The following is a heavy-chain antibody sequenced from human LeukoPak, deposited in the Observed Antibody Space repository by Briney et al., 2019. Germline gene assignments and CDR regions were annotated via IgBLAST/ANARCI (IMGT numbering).Heavy chain of an antibody. V-gene: IGHV4-59*01. CDR1: GGSISSYY. Sequence: PSETLSLTCTVSGGSISSYYWSWIRQPPGKGLECIGYIYYSGSTDYNPSLKSRVTISVDTSKNQFSLKLSSVTAADTAVYYCARETYSSSSSWFDPWGQGTLVTVSS. D-gene: IGHD6-6*01. CDR2: IYYSGST. CDR3: ARETYSSSSSWFDP. J-gene: IGHJ5*02.